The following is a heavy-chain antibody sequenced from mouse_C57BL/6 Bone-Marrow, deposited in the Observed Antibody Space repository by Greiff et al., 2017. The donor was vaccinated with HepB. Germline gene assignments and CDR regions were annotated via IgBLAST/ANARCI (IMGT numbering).Heavy chain of an antibody. CDR1: GYAFTNYL. J-gene: IGHJ2*01. CDR2: INPGSGGT. CDR3: ARGNYGNYDYFDY. Sequence: QVQLQQSGAELVRPGTSVKVSCKASGYAFTNYLIEWVKQRPGQGLEWIGVINPGSGGTNYNEKFKGKATLTADKSSSTAYMQLSSLTSEDSAVYFCARGNYGNYDYFDYWGQGTTLTVSS. D-gene: IGHD2-1*01. V-gene: IGHV1-54*01.